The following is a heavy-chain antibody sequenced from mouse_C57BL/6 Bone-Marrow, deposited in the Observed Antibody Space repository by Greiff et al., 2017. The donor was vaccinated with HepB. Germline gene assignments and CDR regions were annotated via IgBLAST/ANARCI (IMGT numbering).Heavy chain of an antibody. CDR2: INPYNGGT. CDR3: ARRGIYYDYVAWFAY. CDR1: GYTFTDYY. Sequence: EVQLQQSGPVLVKPGASVKMSCKASGYTFTDYYMNWVKPSPGKSLEWIGVINPYNGGTIYTQNVTSKATLTVDKSSSTAYMELNSLTSEDSAVYYGARRGIYYDYVAWFAYWGQGTLVTVSA. J-gene: IGHJ3*01. V-gene: IGHV1-19*01. D-gene: IGHD2-4*01.